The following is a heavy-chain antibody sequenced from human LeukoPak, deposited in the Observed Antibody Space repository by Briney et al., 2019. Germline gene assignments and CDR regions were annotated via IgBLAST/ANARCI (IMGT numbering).Heavy chain of an antibody. V-gene: IGHV4-59*01. CDR3: GRSLSSAWYYFAY. CDR2: IYYSGST. CDR1: GGSISSYY. D-gene: IGHD6-19*01. J-gene: IGHJ4*02. Sequence: PSETLSLTCTVSGGSISSYYWSWIRQPPGKGLEWMGYIYYSGSTNYNPSLNSRVTISVHTSKNQFSLRLSSVTAADTAVYYCGRSLSSAWYYFAYWGQGTLVTVSS.